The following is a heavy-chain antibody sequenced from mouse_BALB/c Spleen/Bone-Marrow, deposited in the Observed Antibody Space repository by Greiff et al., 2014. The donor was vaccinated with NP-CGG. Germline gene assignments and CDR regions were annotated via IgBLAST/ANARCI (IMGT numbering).Heavy chain of an antibody. D-gene: IGHD1-1*01. V-gene: IGHV14-3*02. CDR2: IDPANGNT. J-gene: IGHJ4*01. Sequence: LVESGAELVKPGASVKLSCTASGFNIKDTYIYWVKQRPEQGLEWVGRIDPANGNTKYDPKFQGKATIAADTSSNTAYLQLSSLTSEDTAVYYCSRGYYDYPFALNYWGHGTSVTVSS. CDR3: SRGYYDYPFALNY. CDR1: GFNIKDTY.